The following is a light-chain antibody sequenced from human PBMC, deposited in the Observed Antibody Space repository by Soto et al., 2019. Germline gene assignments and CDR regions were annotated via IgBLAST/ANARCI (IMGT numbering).Light chain of an antibody. CDR1: QSVRNW. J-gene: IGKJ1*01. Sequence: DIQMTQSPSTLFASVGDRVTITCRASQSVRNWLAWYQQKPGRAPQLLIYDSSTLEPGVPSRFRGSGSGTEFTLTINGLQPDDFATYYCQQYDGYSPQTFGQGTMVEIK. CDR2: DSS. CDR3: QQYDGYSPQT. V-gene: IGKV1-5*01.